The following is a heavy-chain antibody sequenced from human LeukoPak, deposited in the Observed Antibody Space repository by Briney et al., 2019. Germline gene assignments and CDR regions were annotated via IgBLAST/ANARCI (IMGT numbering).Heavy chain of an antibody. CDR2: MYNSGST. V-gene: IGHV4-59*01. CDR3: ARDGHSYCSGGSCYSEFDY. J-gene: IGHJ4*02. D-gene: IGHD2-15*01. Sequence: SETLSLTCTVSGGSISGSYWSWIRQPPGKGLEWIAYMYNSGSTNYNPSLKSRVTISIDTSKNQFSLKLSSVTAADTAVYYCARDGHSYCSGGSCYSEFDYWGQGTLVTVSS. CDR1: GGSISGSY.